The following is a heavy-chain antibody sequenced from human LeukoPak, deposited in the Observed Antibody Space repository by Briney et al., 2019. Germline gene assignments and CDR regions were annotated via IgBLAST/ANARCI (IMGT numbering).Heavy chain of an antibody. CDR3: ARDCSGGSCYGGASF. J-gene: IGHJ4*02. V-gene: IGHV4-34*01. CDR2: INHSGST. D-gene: IGHD2-15*01. CDR1: GGSLSGYY. Sequence: PSETLSLTCAVYGGSLSGYYWSWIRQPPGKGLEWIGEINHSGSTNYNPSLKSRVTISVDTSKNQFSLKLSSVTAADTAVYYCARDCSGGSCYGGASFWGQGTLVTVSS.